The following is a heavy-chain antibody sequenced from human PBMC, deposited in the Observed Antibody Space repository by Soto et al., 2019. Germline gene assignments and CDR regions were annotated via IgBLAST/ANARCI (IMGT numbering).Heavy chain of an antibody. V-gene: IGHV3-33*01. D-gene: IGHD6-6*01. J-gene: IGHJ6*02. Sequence: GGSLRLSCAASGFTFSSYGMHWVRQAPGKGLEWVAVIWYDGSNKYYADSVKGRFTISRDNSKNTLYLQMNSLRAEDTAVYYCARAFRLQFSSSFRYYYYGMDVWGQGTTVTVSS. CDR1: GFTFSSYG. CDR2: IWYDGSNK. CDR3: ARAFRLQFSSSFRYYYYGMDV.